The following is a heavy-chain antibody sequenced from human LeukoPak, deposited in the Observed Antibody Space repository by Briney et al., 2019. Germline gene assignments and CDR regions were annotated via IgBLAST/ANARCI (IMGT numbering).Heavy chain of an antibody. CDR2: IRYDETNK. J-gene: IGHJ4*02. CDR1: GFSFSSFG. V-gene: IGHV3-30*02. Sequence: GGSLRLSCAASGFSFSSFGMHWVRQAPGKGLEGVAFIRYDETNKSYADSVKGRFTISRDNSNNTLYLQMNSLRAEDSAVYHCAKPQRGYCSSTSCYGDYWGQGTLVTVSS. CDR3: AKPQRGYCSSTSCYGDY. D-gene: IGHD2-2*03.